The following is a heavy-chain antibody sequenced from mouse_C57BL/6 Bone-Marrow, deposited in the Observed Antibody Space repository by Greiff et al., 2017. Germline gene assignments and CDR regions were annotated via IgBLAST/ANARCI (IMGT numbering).Heavy chain of an antibody. V-gene: IGHV5-4*03. Sequence: EVMLVESGGGLVKPGGSLKLSCAASGFTFSSYAMSWVRQTPEKRLEWVATISDGGSYTYYPDNVKGRFTISRDNAKNNLYLQMSHLKSEDTAMYYCARVGNYDSFAYWGQGTLVTVSA. J-gene: IGHJ3*01. CDR3: ARVGNYDSFAY. D-gene: IGHD2-4*01. CDR1: GFTFSSYA. CDR2: ISDGGSYT.